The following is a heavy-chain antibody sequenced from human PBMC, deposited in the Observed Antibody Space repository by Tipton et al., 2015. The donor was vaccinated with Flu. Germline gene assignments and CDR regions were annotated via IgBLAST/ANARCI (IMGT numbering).Heavy chain of an antibody. D-gene: IGHD6-13*01. Sequence: QLVQSGAEVKKPGESLRISCKGSGYNFAAYRITWVRQMPGKGLQWVARIDPTDSYINYSPSFQGHVSISTDRSISTAYLQWGSLKASDTAIHYRARSVTRLGSTWHYACDVCRHGTMVTVSS. CDR3: ARSVTRLGSTWHYACDV. J-gene: IGHJ3*01. CDR1: GYNFAAYR. CDR2: IDPTDSYI. V-gene: IGHV5-10-1*01.